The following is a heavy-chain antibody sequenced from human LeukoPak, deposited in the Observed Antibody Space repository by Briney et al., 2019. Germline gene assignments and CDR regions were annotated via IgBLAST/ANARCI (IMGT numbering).Heavy chain of an antibody. V-gene: IGHV3-21*01. CDR3: ARDRQPYSSGWPIDY. CDR2: ISSSSSYI. Sequence: PGRSLRLSCAASGFTFSSYAMNWVRQAPGKGLEWVSSISSSSSYIYYADSVKGRFTISRDNAKNSLYLQMNSLRAEDTAVYYCARDRQPYSSGWPIDYWGQGTLVTVPS. J-gene: IGHJ4*02. CDR1: GFTFSSYA. D-gene: IGHD6-19*01.